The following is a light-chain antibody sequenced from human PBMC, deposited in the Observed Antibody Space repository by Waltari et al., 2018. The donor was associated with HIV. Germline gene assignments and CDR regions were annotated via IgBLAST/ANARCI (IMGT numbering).Light chain of an antibody. V-gene: IGLV2-11*01. CDR2: DVS. CDR1: SSDVGDSTY. J-gene: IGLJ1*01. Sequence: QSALTQPRSVSGSPGQSVTISCTGTSSDVGDSTYVSWYRQNPGKVPKLRIYDVSKRPFGVPYRFSVSRSGNTASLTISVLQAEDEADYFCCSYAGNYSYVFGSGSRVTVL. CDR3: CSYAGNYSYV.